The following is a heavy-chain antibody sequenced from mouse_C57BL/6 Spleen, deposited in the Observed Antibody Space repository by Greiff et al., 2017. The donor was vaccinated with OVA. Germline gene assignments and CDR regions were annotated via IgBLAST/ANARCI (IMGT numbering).Heavy chain of an antibody. J-gene: IGHJ2*01. CDR2: ISSGSSTI. Sequence: DVKLQESGGGLVKPGGSLKLSCAASGFTFSDYGMHWVRQAPEKGLEWVAYISSGSSTIYYADTVKGRFTISRDNAKNTLFLQMTSLRSEDTAMYYCAREVMDYWGQGTTLTVSS. D-gene: IGHD2-2*01. CDR3: AREVMDY. CDR1: GFTFSDYG. V-gene: IGHV5-17*01.